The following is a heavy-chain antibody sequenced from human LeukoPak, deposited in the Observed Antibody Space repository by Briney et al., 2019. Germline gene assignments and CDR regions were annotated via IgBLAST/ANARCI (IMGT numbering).Heavy chain of an antibody. D-gene: IGHD1-26*01. CDR2: ITASGTAM. CDR3: ASSGSYRFDY. V-gene: IGHV3-48*02. J-gene: IGHJ4*02. CDR1: GFTFSSYS. Sequence: GGSLRLSCAASGFTFSSYSMNWVRQAPGKGLEWVSHITASGTAMFYADFVKGRFTFSRDNAKNSLYLQMNSLRDEDTAVYYCASSGSYRFDYWGQGTLVTVSS.